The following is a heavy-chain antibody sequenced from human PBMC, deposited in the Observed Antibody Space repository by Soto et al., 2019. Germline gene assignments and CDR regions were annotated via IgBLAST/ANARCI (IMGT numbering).Heavy chain of an antibody. V-gene: IGHV3-7*04. CDR3: ARDRIVGTDY. D-gene: IGHD1-26*01. CDR2: IKHDGSEK. Sequence: GGSLRLSCVVSGFTFSSYWMSWVRQAPGKGLEWVANIKHDGSEKYYVDSVKGRFTISRDNAKNSLFLQMDSLRAEDTAVYYCARDRIVGTDYWGQGTLVTVSS. J-gene: IGHJ4*02. CDR1: GFTFSSYW.